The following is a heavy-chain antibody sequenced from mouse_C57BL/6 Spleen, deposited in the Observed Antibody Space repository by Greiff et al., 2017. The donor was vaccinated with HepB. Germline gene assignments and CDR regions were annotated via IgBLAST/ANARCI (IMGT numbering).Heavy chain of an antibody. Sequence: VQLQQSGAELVRPGASVTLSCKASGYTFTDYEMHWVKQTPVHGLEWIGAIDPETGGTAYNQKFKGKAILTADKSSSTAYMELRSLTSEDSAVYYCTRGGALRGGWYFDVWGTGTTVTVSS. CDR1: GYTFTDYE. V-gene: IGHV1-15*01. D-gene: IGHD1-1*01. J-gene: IGHJ1*03. CDR3: TRGGALRGGWYFDV. CDR2: IDPETGGT.